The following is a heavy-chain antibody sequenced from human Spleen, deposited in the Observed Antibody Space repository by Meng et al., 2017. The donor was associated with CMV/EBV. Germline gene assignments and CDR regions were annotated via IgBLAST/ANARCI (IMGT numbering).Heavy chain of an antibody. Sequence: GESLKISCAASGFTFSSYSMNWVRQAPGKGLEWVSSISSSSSYIYYADSVKGRFTISRDNAKNSLYLQMNSLRAEDTAVYYCARDEPLVAGTFGLPGPFDYWGQGTLVTVSS. V-gene: IGHV3-21*01. J-gene: IGHJ4*02. D-gene: IGHD6-19*01. CDR2: ISSSSSYI. CDR3: ARDEPLVAGTFGLPGPFDY. CDR1: GFTFSSYS.